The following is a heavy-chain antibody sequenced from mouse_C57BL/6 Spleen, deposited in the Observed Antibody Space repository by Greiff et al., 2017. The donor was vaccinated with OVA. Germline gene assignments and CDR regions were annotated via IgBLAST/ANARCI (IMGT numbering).Heavy chain of an antibody. V-gene: IGHV1-61*01. D-gene: IGHD2-1*01. CDR2: IYPSDSET. CDR3: ARVYGNAPGFAY. CDR1: GYTFTSYW. Sequence: QVQLKQPGAELVRPGSSVKLSCKASGYTFTSYWMDWVKQRPGQGLEWIGNIYPSDSETHYNQKFKDKATLTVDKSSSTAYMQLSSLTSEDSAVYYCARVYGNAPGFAYWGQGTLVTVSA. J-gene: IGHJ3*01.